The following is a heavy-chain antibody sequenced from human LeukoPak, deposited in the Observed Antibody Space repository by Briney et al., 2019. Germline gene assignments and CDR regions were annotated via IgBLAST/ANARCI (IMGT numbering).Heavy chain of an antibody. CDR2: ISGSGGST. V-gene: IGHV3-23*01. CDR3: ARDPFPLGATSAFDI. D-gene: IGHD1-26*01. Sequence: GGSLRLSCAASGFTFSSYAMSWVRQAPGKGLEWVSVISGSGGSTYYADSVKGRFTISRDNSKNTLYLQMNSLRAEDTAVYYCARDPFPLGATSAFDIWGQGTMVTVSS. CDR1: GFTFSSYA. J-gene: IGHJ3*02.